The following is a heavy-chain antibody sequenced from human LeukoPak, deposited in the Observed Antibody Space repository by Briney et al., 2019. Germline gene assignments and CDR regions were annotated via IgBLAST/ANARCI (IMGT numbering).Heavy chain of an antibody. CDR2: IYHSGST. J-gene: IGHJ4*02. CDR1: GGSISSSNW. V-gene: IGHV4-4*02. CDR3: ARQSVVYGSGSYYKSHDY. D-gene: IGHD3-10*01. Sequence: SGTLSLTCAASGGSISSSNWWSWVRQPPGKGLEWIGEIYHSGSTNYNPSLKSRVTISVDKSKNQFSLKLSSVTAADTAVYYCARQSVVYGSGSYYKSHDYWGQGTLVTVSS.